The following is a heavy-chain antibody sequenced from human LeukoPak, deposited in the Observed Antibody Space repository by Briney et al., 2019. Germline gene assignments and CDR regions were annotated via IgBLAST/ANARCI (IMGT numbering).Heavy chain of an antibody. CDR1: GYTFTGYY. CDR2: INPNSGGT. V-gene: IGHV1-2*06. Sequence: GASVKVPCKASGYTFTGYYMHWVRQAPGQGLEWMGRINPNSGGTNYAQKFQGRGTMTRDTSISTAYMELSRLRSDDTAVYYCAAIAAAGNEFDYWGQGTLVTVSS. J-gene: IGHJ4*02. CDR3: AAIAAAGNEFDY. D-gene: IGHD6-13*01.